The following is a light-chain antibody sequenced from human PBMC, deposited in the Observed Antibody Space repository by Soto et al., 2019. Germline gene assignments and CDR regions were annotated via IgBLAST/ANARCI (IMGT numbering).Light chain of an antibody. Sequence: IVMTQSPATLSVSPGERATLSCRASQTVSVNLAWYQQQPGQAPRLLIYGASTRATGVPARFSGSGSGTAFIPTTSSPQSQDYSVYYCQQYNDWPPFTFGPGTRVDIK. CDR3: QQYNDWPPFT. CDR2: GAS. J-gene: IGKJ3*01. CDR1: QTVSVN. V-gene: IGKV3-15*01.